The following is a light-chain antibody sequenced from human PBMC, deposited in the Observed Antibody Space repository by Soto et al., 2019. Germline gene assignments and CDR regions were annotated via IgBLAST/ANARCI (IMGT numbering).Light chain of an antibody. V-gene: IGKV1-5*03. Sequence: DIKMTQSPSTLSASVGDRVTITCRASQSISSWLAWYQQKPGKAPKLLIYKASNLESGVPSRFSGSGSGTKFTLTINSLQPDDFATYYCQQYNDYWTFGQGTMV. CDR2: KAS. J-gene: IGKJ1*01. CDR3: QQYNDYWT. CDR1: QSISSW.